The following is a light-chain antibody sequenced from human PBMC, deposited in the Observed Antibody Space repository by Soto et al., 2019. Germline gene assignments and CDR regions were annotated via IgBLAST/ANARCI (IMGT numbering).Light chain of an antibody. Sequence: VVVSTSPSTVSLTKKARATLSCTASQTVSSSLAWYQQKPGQAPRLLIYEASNRATGIPARFSGSGSGADFTLTISSLEPEDFALYYCQQHIYWPLTVGGG. J-gene: IGKJ4*01. CDR2: EAS. CDR3: QQHIYWPLT. V-gene: IGKV3-11*01. CDR1: QTVSSS.